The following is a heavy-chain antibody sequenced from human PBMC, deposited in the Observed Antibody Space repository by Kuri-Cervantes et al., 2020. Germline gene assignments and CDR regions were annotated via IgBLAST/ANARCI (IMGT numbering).Heavy chain of an antibody. V-gene: IGHV3-30*01. CDR1: GFTFSSYP. D-gene: IGHD2-15*01. J-gene: IGHJ6*03. Sequence: GESLKISCAASGFTFSSYPMHWVRQAPGMGLEWVAVISYDGSHKYYADSVKGRFTISRDNSKTTLYLQVNSLRAEDTAVYYCARSRYCSGGSCYSSYYYSYMDVWGKGTTVTVSS. CDR3: ARSRYCSGGSCYSSYYYSYMDV. CDR2: ISYDGSHK.